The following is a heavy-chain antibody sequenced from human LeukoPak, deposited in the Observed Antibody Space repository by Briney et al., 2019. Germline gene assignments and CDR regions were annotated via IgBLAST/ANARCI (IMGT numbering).Heavy chain of an antibody. CDR3: ASSPGYSSSWRYFDY. CDR1: VYTFTGYY. D-gene: IGHD6-13*01. V-gene: IGHV1-2*02. J-gene: IGHJ4*02. CDR2: INPNSGDT. Sequence: ASVNVSCKASVYTFTGYYMHWLRQAPGQGLEGVGWINPNSGDTDYAQKFQGRVTMTRDTSISTAYMELSRLRSDDTAVYYCASSPGYSSSWRYFDYWGQGILVTVSS.